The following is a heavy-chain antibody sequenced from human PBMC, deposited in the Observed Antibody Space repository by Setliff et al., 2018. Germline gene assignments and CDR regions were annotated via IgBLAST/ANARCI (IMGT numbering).Heavy chain of an antibody. J-gene: IGHJ5*02. CDR1: GGSFSGYY. CDR2: INHSGST. Sequence: SETLSLTCAVYGGSFSGYYWSWIRQPPGKGLEWIGEINHSGSTNYNPSLKSRVTISLDTSKNQFSLKLSSVTAADTAVYYSARQATIFGVFIIPNNWFDPGGQGTLVTVSS. CDR3: ARQATIFGVFIIPNNWFDP. V-gene: IGHV4-34*01. D-gene: IGHD3-3*01.